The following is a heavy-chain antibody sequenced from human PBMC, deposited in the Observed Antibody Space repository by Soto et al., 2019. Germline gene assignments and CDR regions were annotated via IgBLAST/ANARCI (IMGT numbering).Heavy chain of an antibody. Sequence: EVQLVESGGGLVQPGGSLRLSCAASEFTFSSYSMNWVRQAPGKGLEWVSYISSSSSTIYYADSVKGRFTISRDNAKNSLYLQMNSLRDEDTAVYYCARDKDSSGWYNWFDPWGQGTLVTVSS. CDR1: EFTFSSYS. J-gene: IGHJ5*02. D-gene: IGHD6-19*01. CDR2: ISSSSSTI. CDR3: ARDKDSSGWYNWFDP. V-gene: IGHV3-48*02.